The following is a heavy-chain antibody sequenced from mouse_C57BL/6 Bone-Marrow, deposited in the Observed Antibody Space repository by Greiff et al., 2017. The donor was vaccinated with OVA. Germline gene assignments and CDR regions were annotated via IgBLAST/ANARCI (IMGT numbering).Heavy chain of an antibody. V-gene: IGHV1-75*01. J-gene: IGHJ3*01. D-gene: IGHD1-1*01. CDR2: IFPGSGST. CDR1: GYTFTDYY. CDR3: ARRGPYGSSYWFAY. Sequence: VQLQQSGPELVKPGASVKISCKASGYTFTDYYINWVKQRPGQGLEWIGWIFPGSGSTYYNEKFKGKATLTVDKSSSTAYMLLSSLTSEDSAVDFCARRGPYGSSYWFAYWGQGTLVTVSA.